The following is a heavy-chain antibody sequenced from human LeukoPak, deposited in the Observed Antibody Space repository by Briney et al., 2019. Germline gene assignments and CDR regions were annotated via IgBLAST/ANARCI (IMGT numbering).Heavy chain of an antibody. Sequence: GASVKVSCKASGGTFSSYAISWVRQAPGQRLEWMGGITPIFGTANYAQKFQGRVTITADESTSTAYMELSSLRSEDTAVYYCAREGYSYGSAYYGMDVWGKGTTVTVSS. CDR1: GGTFSSYA. CDR2: ITPIFGTA. V-gene: IGHV1-69*01. CDR3: AREGYSYGSAYYGMDV. J-gene: IGHJ6*04. D-gene: IGHD5-18*01.